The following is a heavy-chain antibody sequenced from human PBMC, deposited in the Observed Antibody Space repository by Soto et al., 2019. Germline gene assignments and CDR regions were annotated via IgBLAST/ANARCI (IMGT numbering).Heavy chain of an antibody. Sequence: GGSLRLSCAASGFTFSSYVMSCVRQAPGKGLEWVSAISGSGGTTYYADSVKGRFTISRDNSKNTLYLQMNSLRAEDTAVYYCAKGSSGWYERFDYWGQGTLVTVSS. CDR1: GFTFSSYV. CDR3: AKGSSGWYERFDY. J-gene: IGHJ4*02. CDR2: ISGSGGTT. V-gene: IGHV3-23*01. D-gene: IGHD6-19*01.